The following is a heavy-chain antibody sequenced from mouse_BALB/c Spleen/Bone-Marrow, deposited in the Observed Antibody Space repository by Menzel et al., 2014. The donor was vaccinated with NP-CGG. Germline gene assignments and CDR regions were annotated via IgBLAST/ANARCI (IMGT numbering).Heavy chain of an antibody. Sequence: EVKLVESGGGLVQPGGSLKLSCAASGFDFSRYWMSWVRQAPGKGLEWIGEINPDSSTINYTPALKDKFIISRDNAKNTLYLQMRKVTSEDTALYYWARLNYYGNLFVWGASTTVTVSS. J-gene: IGHJ1*01. CDR3: ARLNYYGNLFV. CDR1: GFDFSRYW. CDR2: INPDSSTI. V-gene: IGHV4-1*02. D-gene: IGHD1-1*01.